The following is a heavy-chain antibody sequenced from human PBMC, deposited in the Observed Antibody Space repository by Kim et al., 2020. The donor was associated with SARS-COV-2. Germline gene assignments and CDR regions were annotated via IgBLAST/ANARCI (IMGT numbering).Heavy chain of an antibody. D-gene: IGHD5-12*01. CDR3: ARDLVRGYSGYRALCAFDI. J-gene: IGHJ3*02. CDR2: ISAYNGNT. V-gene: IGHV1-18*04. CDR1: GYTFTSYG. Sequence: ASVKVSCKASGYTFTSYGISWVRQAPGQGLEWMGWISAYNGNTNYAQKLQGRVTMTTDTSTSTAYMELRSLRSDDTAVYYCARDLVRGYSGYRALCAFDIWGQGTMVTVSS.